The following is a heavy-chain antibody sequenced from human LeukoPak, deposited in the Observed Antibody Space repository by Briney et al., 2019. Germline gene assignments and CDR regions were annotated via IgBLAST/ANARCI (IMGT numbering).Heavy chain of an antibody. V-gene: IGHV3-7*01. D-gene: IGHD6-19*01. Sequence: GGSLRLSCAASGFTFSSYWMSWVRQAPGKGLEWVANIKQDGSEKYYVDSVKGRFTISRDNAKNSLYLQMNSLRAEDTAVYYCARDQYQGSGCFGYWGQGTLVTVSS. CDR1: GFTFSSYW. CDR3: ARDQYQGSGCFGY. CDR2: IKQDGSEK. J-gene: IGHJ4*02.